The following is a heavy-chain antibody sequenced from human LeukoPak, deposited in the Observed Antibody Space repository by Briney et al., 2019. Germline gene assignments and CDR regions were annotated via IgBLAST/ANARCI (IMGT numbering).Heavy chain of an antibody. CDR2: TYHRSKWYN. Sequence: SQTLSLTCAISGDSVSSNSAAWDWIRQSPSRGLEWLGRTYHRSKWYNDYAASVKSRLLINSDPSKNQFSLHLNSVTPEDTAVYFCAKAESGTYYWGQGTLVTVSS. D-gene: IGHD1-26*01. CDR1: GDSVSSNSAA. CDR3: AKAESGTYY. V-gene: IGHV6-1*01. J-gene: IGHJ4*02.